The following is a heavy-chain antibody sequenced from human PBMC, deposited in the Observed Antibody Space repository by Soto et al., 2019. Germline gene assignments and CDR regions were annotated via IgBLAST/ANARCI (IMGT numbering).Heavy chain of an antibody. CDR2: ISYDGSNK. J-gene: IGHJ1*01. V-gene: IGHV3-30-3*01. CDR3: ARESSPYSNGWYVEYFQH. D-gene: IGHD6-19*01. Sequence: PGGSLRLSCAVSGFICSSYDMSWVRQAPGKGLEWVAVISYDGSNKYYADSLKGRFTISRDNSKNTLYLHMNSLRTEDTAVYYCARESSPYSNGWYVEYFQHWGQGTLVTVSS. CDR1: GFICSSYD.